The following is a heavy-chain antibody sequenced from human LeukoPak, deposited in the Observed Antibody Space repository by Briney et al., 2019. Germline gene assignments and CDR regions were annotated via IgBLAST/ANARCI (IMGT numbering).Heavy chain of an antibody. J-gene: IGHJ4*02. V-gene: IGHV5-51*01. CDR1: GYSFTSYW. CDR2: IYPGDSDT. D-gene: IGHD5-18*01. CDR3: ARVDTAMVPSFLDY. Sequence: GASLKISCKGSGYSFTSYWIGWVRQMPGKGLEWMGNIYPGDSDTRYSPSFQGQVTISADKSISTAYLQWSSLKASDTAMYYCARVDTAMVPSFLDYWGQGTLVTVSS.